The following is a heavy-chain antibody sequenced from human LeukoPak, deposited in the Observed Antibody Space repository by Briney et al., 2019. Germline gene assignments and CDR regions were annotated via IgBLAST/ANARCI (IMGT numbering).Heavy chain of an antibody. CDR2: IWYDGSNK. CDR3: ANGDYFSPPEY. D-gene: IGHD4-17*01. Sequence: GGSLRLSCAASGFTFSSYGMHWVRQAPGKGLEWVAVIWYDGSNKYYADSVKGRFTISRDNSKNTLYLQMNSLRADDTAVYYCANGDYFSPPEYWGQGTLVTVSS. V-gene: IGHV3-33*06. J-gene: IGHJ4*02. CDR1: GFTFSSYG.